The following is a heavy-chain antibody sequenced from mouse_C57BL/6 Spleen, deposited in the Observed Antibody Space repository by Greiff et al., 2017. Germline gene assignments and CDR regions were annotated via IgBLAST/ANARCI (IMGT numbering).Heavy chain of an antibody. CDR2: IDPSDSYT. V-gene: IGHV1-69*01. D-gene: IGHD1-1*01. Sequence: QVQLQQPGAELVMPGASVKLSCKASGYTFTSYWMHWVKQRPGQGLEWIGEIDPSDSYTNYNQKFKGKSTLTVDKSSSTAYMQLSSLTSEDSAVYYCARSVITTVVNAMDYWGQGTSVTVSS. J-gene: IGHJ4*01. CDR3: ARSVITTVVNAMDY. CDR1: GYTFTSYW.